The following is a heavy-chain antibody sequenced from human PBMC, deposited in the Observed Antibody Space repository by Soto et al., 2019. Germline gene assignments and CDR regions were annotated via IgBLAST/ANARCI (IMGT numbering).Heavy chain of an antibody. Sequence: QVRLQGSGPGLVKPSQTLSLTCTVSGGSISSGDYFWSWVRQPPGKGLEWIGYIYYTGSTSYNPSLKSRITMSVDTSKNQFSLKVSSVTAADTAVYFCARDDGYYRLYDYWGQGTLVTVSS. V-gene: IGHV4-30-4*01. J-gene: IGHJ4*02. CDR3: ARDDGYYRLYDY. D-gene: IGHD3-3*01. CDR1: GGSISSGDYF. CDR2: IYYTGST.